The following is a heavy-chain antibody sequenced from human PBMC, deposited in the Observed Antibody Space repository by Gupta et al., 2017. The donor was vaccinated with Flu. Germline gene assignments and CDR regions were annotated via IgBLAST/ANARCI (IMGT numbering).Heavy chain of an antibody. V-gene: IGHV3-33*01. CDR3: ARERAYGSNTDNPPLPY. Sequence: QVHLVESGGGVVQPGGSLRLSCAASGFRFSAYGMHWVRQSPGKGLEWVATIWYDGSNKYYAESVRGRFTIFRDNSEDMLSLQMNNLRADDSGVYYCARERAYGSNTDNPPLPYWGQGTQVIVSS. CDR2: IWYDGSNK. J-gene: IGHJ4*02. CDR1: GFRFSAYG. D-gene: IGHD3-10*01.